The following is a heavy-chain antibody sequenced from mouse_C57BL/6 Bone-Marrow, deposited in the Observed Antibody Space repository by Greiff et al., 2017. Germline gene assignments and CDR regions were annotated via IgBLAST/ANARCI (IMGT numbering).Heavy chain of an antibody. D-gene: IGHD1-1*01. V-gene: IGHV1-64*01. CDR1: GYTFTSYW. CDR2: IHPNSGST. J-gene: IGHJ4*01. CDR3: ARRDYGSSKYYYAMDY. Sequence: QVQLQQPGAELVKPGASVKLSCKASGYTFTSYWMHWVKQRPGQGLEWIGMIHPNSGSTNYNEKFKSKATLTVDKSSSTAYMQLSSLTSEDSAVYYWARRDYGSSKYYYAMDYWGQGTSVTVSS.